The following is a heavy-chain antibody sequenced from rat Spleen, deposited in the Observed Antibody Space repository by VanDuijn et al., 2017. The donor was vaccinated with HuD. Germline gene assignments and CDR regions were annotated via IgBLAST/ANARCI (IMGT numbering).Heavy chain of an antibody. Sequence: QVQLKESGPGLVQPSQTLSLSCTVSGFSLISYGVNWVRQSPGQGLEWMGIIWGNGDTNYNSALKSRLSISRDTSKSQLYLKMNSLQTEDTAMYFCASRGRTYWGQGVMVTVSS. V-gene: IGHV2-13*01. CDR2: IWGNGDT. J-gene: IGHJ2*01. CDR3: ASRGRTY. CDR1: GFSLISYG.